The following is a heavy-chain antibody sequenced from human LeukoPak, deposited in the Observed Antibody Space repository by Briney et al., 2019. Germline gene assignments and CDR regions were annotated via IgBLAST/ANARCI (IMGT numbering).Heavy chain of an antibody. D-gene: IGHD3-3*01. CDR1: GGSFSGYY. CDR2: INHSGST. J-gene: IGHJ6*02. CDR3: ARGRVLRFLEWSYPNYYYYGMDV. V-gene: IGHV4-34*01. Sequence: PSETLSLTCAVYGGSFSGYYWSWIRQPPGKGLEWIGEINHSGSTNYNPPLKSRVTISVDTSKNQFSLKLSSVTAADTAVYYCARGRVLRFLEWSYPNYYYYGMDVWGQGTTVTVSS.